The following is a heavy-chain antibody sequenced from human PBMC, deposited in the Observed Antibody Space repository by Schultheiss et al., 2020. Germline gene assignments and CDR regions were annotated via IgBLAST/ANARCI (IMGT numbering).Heavy chain of an antibody. CDR3: TRDRSHDSRDDMAL. CDR1: GFTFGDYA. Sequence: GGSLRLSCTTSGFTFGDYAMSWVRQGPGKGLEWVARTNSDGTSINYADSVKGRFTISRDNAQNTLYLQMHSLRTEDTAVYYCTRDRSHDSRDDMALWGKGTTVTVSS. D-gene: IGHD3-22*01. J-gene: IGHJ6*04. V-gene: IGHV3-74*01. CDR2: TNSDGTSI.